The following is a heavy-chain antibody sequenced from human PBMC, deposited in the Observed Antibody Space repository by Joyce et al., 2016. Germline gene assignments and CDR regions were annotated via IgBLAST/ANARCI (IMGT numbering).Heavy chain of an antibody. CDR3: ATRGSSGAYEY. J-gene: IGHJ4*02. D-gene: IGHD3-10*01. Sequence: EVQLVQSGAEVKKPGTTVRISCKVSGYTFTAYYLHWVQQAPGKGLEWLGLCEPGDGETMYSEKFQARVTITADTSLDTVYMELTSLKSEDTAVYYCATRGSSGAYEYWGQGTLVTVSS. CDR1: GYTFTAYY. V-gene: IGHV1-69-2*01. CDR2: CEPGDGET.